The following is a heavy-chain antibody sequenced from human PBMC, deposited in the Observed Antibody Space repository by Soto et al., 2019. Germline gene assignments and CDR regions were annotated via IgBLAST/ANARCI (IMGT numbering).Heavy chain of an antibody. CDR3: ATWRGSISSSLGY. CDR2: VRGSGDST. CDR1: RFTFSSYA. J-gene: IGHJ4*02. V-gene: IGHV3-23*01. Sequence: EVQLLESGGVLVQPGGSLRLSCAASRFTFSSYAMTWVRQTPGKGLEWGSAVRGSGDSTFYADSVNGRFTISRDNSKNTLYLQMNSLRAEDTAVYDCATWRGSISSSLGYWGQGTLVTVSS. D-gene: IGHD2-15*01.